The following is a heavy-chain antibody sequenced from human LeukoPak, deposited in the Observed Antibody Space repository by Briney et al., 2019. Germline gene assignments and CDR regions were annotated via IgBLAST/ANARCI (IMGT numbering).Heavy chain of an antibody. J-gene: IGHJ4*02. V-gene: IGHV3-74*01. Sequence: GGSLRLSCAASGFTFSSYWMHWVRQAPGKGLVWVSRINSDGSTTTYADSVKGRFTISRDNAKNTLYLQMNSLRAEDSAVYYCARALYSSGGDYFDYWGQGTLVTVSS. CDR3: ARALYSSGGDYFDY. CDR2: INSDGSTT. CDR1: GFTFSSYW. D-gene: IGHD6-19*01.